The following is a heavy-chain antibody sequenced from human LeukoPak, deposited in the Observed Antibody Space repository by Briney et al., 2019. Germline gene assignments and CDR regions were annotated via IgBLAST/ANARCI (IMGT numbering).Heavy chain of an antibody. CDR1: GFTFSSYA. V-gene: IGHV3-23*01. CDR2: ISGSGGST. J-gene: IGHJ4*01. D-gene: IGHD4-11*01. CDR3: ARRSVRSGYSKTDDSFDY. Sequence: GGSLRLSCAASGFTFSSYAMSWVRQAPGKGLEWVSAISGSGGSTYYADSVKGRFTISRDNSKNTLYLQMNSLRAEDTAVYYCARRSVRSGYSKTDDSFDYWGHGTLVTVSS.